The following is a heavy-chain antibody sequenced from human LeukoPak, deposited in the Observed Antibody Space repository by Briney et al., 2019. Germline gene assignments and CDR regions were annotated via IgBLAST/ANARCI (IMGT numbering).Heavy chain of an antibody. D-gene: IGHD6-19*01. Sequence: SETLSLTCTVSGGSISSYYWSWIRQPAGKGLEWIGRIYTSGSTNYNPSLKSRVTMSVDTSKNQFSLKLSSVTAADTAVYYCARLRIAVAGTHPYYFDYWGQGTLVTVSS. CDR2: IYTSGST. V-gene: IGHV4-4*07. J-gene: IGHJ4*02. CDR3: ARLRIAVAGTHPYYFDY. CDR1: GGSISSYY.